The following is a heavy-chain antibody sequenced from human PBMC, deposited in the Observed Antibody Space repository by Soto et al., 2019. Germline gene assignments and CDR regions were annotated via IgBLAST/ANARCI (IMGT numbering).Heavy chain of an antibody. J-gene: IGHJ4*02. V-gene: IGHV1-69*02. D-gene: IGHD1-26*01. CDR2: IIPILGIA. CDR3: ARFPQTAIVGAAYFDY. CDR1: GGTFSSYS. Sequence: QVQLVQSGAEVKKPGSSVKVSCKASGGTFSSYSISWVRQAPGQGLEWMGRIIPILGIANYAQKFQGRVTITADKSTSTAYMELSSLRSEDTAVYYCARFPQTAIVGAAYFDYWGLGTLVTVSS.